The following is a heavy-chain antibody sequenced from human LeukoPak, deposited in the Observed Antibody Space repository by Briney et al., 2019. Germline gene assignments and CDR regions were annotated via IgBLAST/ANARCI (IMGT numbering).Heavy chain of an antibody. Sequence: SETLSPTCAAPGYSISSGYYWGWSRQPPGKGLEWIGSIYHSGSTYYNPSLKARSSQSVETSKNQFSLKLSSVTAADTAVYYCASLPVGDWFDPWGQGTLVTVSS. CDR2: IYHSGST. D-gene: IGHD2-8*02. CDR1: GYSISSGYY. V-gene: IGHV4-38-2*01. J-gene: IGHJ5*02. CDR3: ASLPVGDWFDP.